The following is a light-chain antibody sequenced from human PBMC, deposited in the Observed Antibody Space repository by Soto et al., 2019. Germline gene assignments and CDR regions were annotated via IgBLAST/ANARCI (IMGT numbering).Light chain of an antibody. Sequence: EIVLTQSPGTLSLSPGERATLSCRASQSVRHYLAWYQRKPGQAPRLLIYGASSRATGIPDRFSGSGSGTDFTLTISRLEPEDFAVYYCHQYGGSPQTFGQGTKVEIK. V-gene: IGKV3-20*01. J-gene: IGKJ1*01. CDR2: GAS. CDR3: HQYGGSPQT. CDR1: QSVRHY.